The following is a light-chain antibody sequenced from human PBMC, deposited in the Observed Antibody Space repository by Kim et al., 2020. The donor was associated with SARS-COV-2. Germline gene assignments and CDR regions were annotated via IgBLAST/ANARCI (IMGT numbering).Light chain of an antibody. V-gene: IGKV4-1*01. CDR3: QQYYSTPPS. J-gene: IGKJ2*03. CDR1: HTDLYNSNNKNY. Sequence: RATHNCKSCHTDLYNSNNKNYLAWYQQKPGQAPKLLIYWASIRESGVSDRFSGSGSETDFTLTISSLQAEDVAVYYCQQYYSTPPSFGQGTKLEI. CDR2: WAS.